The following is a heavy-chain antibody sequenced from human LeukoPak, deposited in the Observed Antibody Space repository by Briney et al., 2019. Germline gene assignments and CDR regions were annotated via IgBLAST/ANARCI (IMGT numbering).Heavy chain of an antibody. Sequence: PSETLSLTCTVSGGSISSYYWSWIRQPPGKGLEWIGYIYYSGSTNYNPSLKSRVTISVDTSKKQFSLKMNSVTAADTAVYYCARVGAWDSPFDPWGQGTLVTVSS. CDR1: GGSISSYY. V-gene: IGHV4-59*01. CDR3: ARVGAWDSPFDP. D-gene: IGHD3-16*01. J-gene: IGHJ5*02. CDR2: IYYSGST.